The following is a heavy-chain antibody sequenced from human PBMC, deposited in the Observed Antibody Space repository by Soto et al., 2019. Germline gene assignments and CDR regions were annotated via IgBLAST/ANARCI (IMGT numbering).Heavy chain of an antibody. D-gene: IGHD2-15*01. J-gene: IGHJ4*02. Sequence: SLKISCAASGFTFSSYGMHWVRQAPGKGLEWVAVIWYDGSNKYYADSVKGRFTISRDNSKNTLYLQMNSLRAEDTAVYYCARGGYCSGGSCYSIIFDYWGQGTLVTVSS. V-gene: IGHV3-33*01. CDR2: IWYDGSNK. CDR1: GFTFSSYG. CDR3: ARGGYCSGGSCYSIIFDY.